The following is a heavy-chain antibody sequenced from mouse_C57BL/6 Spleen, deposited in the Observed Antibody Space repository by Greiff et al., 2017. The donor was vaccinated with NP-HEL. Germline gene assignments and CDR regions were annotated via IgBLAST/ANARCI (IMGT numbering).Heavy chain of an antibody. J-gene: IGHJ1*03. CDR2: IYPGSGST. CDR1: GYTFTSYW. Sequence: QVQLQQPGAELVKPGASVKMSCKASGYTFTSYWITWVKQRPGQGLEWIGDIYPGSGSTNYNEKFKSKATLTVDTSSSTAYMQLSSLTSEDSAVYYCARGIYYYGSSYWDFDVWGTGTTVTVSS. CDR3: ARGIYYYGSSYWDFDV. V-gene: IGHV1-55*01. D-gene: IGHD1-1*01.